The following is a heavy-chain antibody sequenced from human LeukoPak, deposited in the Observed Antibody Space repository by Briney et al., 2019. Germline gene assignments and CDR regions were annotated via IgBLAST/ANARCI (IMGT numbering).Heavy chain of an antibody. D-gene: IGHD1-26*01. CDR3: AKVATSTSGPFDY. CDR2: VSGSGDTT. J-gene: IGHJ4*02. Sequence: GGSLRVSCAASGFTFGTYAMSWVRQAPGKGLEWVSAVSGSGDTTYYADSVKGRFTISRDNSKSTLYLQVNSLRADDTALYYCAKVATSTSGPFDYWGQGTLVTVSS. CDR1: GFTFGTYA. V-gene: IGHV3-23*01.